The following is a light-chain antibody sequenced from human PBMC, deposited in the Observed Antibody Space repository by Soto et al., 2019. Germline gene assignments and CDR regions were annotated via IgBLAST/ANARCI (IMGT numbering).Light chain of an antibody. CDR3: QQYGGSPWT. CDR1: QSVSNSY. J-gene: IGKJ1*01. Sequence: EIVLTQSPGTLSLSPGERATLSCRASQSVSNSYLAWYQQKPGQAPRLLIYGASSRATGIPDRFSGSGSGTDFDLTISRLEPEDFAVYHCQQYGGSPWTFGQGTKVEIK. V-gene: IGKV3-20*01. CDR2: GAS.